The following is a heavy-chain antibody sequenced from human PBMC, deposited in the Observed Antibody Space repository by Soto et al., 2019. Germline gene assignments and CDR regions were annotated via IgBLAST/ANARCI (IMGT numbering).Heavy chain of an antibody. V-gene: IGHV4-34*01. CDR1: GRSFSGYY. CDR3: ARRLDV. CDR2: INHSGST. Sequence: XETLSLTCAVDGRSFSGYYWSWIRQPPGKGLEWIGEINHSGSTNYNPSLKSRVTISVDTSKNQFSLNLSSVTAADTAVYYCARRLDVWGQGTTVTVSS. J-gene: IGHJ6*02.